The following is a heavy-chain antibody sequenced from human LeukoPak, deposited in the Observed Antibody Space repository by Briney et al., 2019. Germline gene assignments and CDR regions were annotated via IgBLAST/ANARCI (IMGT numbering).Heavy chain of an antibody. Sequence: SETLSLTCAVYGGSFSGYYWSWIRQPPGKGLEWIGEINHSGSTNYNPSLKSRVTISVDTSKNQFSLKLSSVTAADTAVYYCARGEEWIRLWLTSNWFDPWGQGTLVTVSS. CDR3: ARGEEWIRLWLTSNWFDP. CDR1: GGSFSGYY. CDR2: INHSGST. J-gene: IGHJ5*02. V-gene: IGHV4-34*01. D-gene: IGHD5-18*01.